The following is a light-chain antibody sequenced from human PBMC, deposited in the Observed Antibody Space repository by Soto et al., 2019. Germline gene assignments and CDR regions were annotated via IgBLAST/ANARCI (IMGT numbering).Light chain of an antibody. V-gene: IGLV3-21*02. CDR2: DNR. J-gene: IGLJ3*02. Sequence: SYELTQAPSVSVAPGQTATISCGGNNIGTKSVHWYQQRPGQAPVVVVYDNRDRPSGIPDRFSGSNSGNTATLTINRVEPGDEAAYYCQVWDSGSDHPGVFGGGTKVTVL. CDR1: NIGTKS. CDR3: QVWDSGSDHPGV.